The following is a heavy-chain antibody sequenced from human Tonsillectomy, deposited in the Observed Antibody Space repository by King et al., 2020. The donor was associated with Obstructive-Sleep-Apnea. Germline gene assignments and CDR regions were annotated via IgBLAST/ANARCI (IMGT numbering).Heavy chain of an antibody. Sequence: QLVQSGAEVKKPGASVKVSCKVSGYTLNGLSMHWVRQAPGKGLEWMGGFDPEDGETVYSQKFQGRVTVTEDPSTDTAYMELGSLRSEDTAVYYCATVGPPFIQRERYYYHMDVWGQGTTVIVSS. J-gene: IGHJ6*02. CDR2: FDPEDGET. D-gene: IGHD1-1*01. V-gene: IGHV1-24*01. CDR1: GYTLNGLS. CDR3: ATVGPPFIQRERYYYHMDV.